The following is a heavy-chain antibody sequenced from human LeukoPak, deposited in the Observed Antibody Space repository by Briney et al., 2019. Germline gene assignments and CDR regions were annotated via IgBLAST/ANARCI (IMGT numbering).Heavy chain of an antibody. J-gene: IGHJ4*02. V-gene: IGHV3-23*01. CDR1: GLTFSIHA. Sequence: GGSLRLSCAVSGLTFSIHALSWVRQAPGKGLEWVSAISGRDESTYYADSVKGRFTISRDNSKSTLYLQMSSLRAEDTAVYHCAKVTGTTNYWGQGTLVTVSS. CDR3: AKVTGTTNY. D-gene: IGHD1-1*01. CDR2: ISGRDEST.